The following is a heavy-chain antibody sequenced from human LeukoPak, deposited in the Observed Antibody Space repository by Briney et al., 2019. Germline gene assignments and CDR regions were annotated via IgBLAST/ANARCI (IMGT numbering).Heavy chain of an antibody. CDR2: IIPIFGTA. CDR1: GYTFTSYG. Sequence: SVNVSFTASGYTFTSYGISWVRQAPGQGLEWMGGIIPIFGTANYAQKFQGRVTITADESTSTAYMELSSLRSEDTAVYYCARETYYYDSSGYSCFDYWGQGTLVTVSS. CDR3: ARETYYYDSSGYSCFDY. V-gene: IGHV1-69*13. J-gene: IGHJ4*02. D-gene: IGHD3-22*01.